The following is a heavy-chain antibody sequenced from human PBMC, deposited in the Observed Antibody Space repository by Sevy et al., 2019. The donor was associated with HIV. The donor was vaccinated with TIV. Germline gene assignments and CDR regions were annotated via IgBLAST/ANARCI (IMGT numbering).Heavy chain of an antibody. D-gene: IGHD1-26*01. Sequence: GGSLRLSCIGSGFSFSYYGIHWVRQAPGKGLDWVALISHDGINEYYADSVKGRFTLSRHNSKNKVNLEMNSLRNEDTAIYFCANAYSGSYSHSYLYALDVWGQGTTVTVSS. CDR1: GFSFSYYG. V-gene: IGHV3-30*18. CDR3: ANAYSGSYSHSYLYALDV. J-gene: IGHJ6*02. CDR2: ISHDGINE.